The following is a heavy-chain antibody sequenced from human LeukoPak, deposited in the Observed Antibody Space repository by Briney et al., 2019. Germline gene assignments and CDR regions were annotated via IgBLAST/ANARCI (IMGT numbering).Heavy chain of an antibody. CDR3: ARVAVGIAVGSGNWFDP. CDR2: INPNSGGT. J-gene: IGHJ5*02. D-gene: IGHD6-19*01. CDR1: GYTFTGYY. Sequence: ASVKVSCKASGYTFTGYYMHWVRQAPGQGLEWMGWINPNSGGTNYAQKFQGRVTMTRDTSISTAYMELSGLRSDDTAVYYCARVAVGIAVGSGNWFDPWGQGTLVTVSS. V-gene: IGHV1-2*02.